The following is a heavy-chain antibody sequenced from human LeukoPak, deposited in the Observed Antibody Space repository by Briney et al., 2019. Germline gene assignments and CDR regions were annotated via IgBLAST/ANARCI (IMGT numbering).Heavy chain of an antibody. CDR2: INHSGST. V-gene: IGHV4-34*01. CDR1: GGSFSGYY. D-gene: IGHD3-3*01. CDR3: ARGHIGAYYDFWSKAFDI. Sequence: SETLSLTCALYGGSFSGYYWSWIRQPPGKGLEWIGEINHSGSTNYNPSLKSRVTISVDTSKNQFSLKLSSVTAADTAVYYCARGHIGAYYDFWSKAFDIWGQGTMVTVSS. J-gene: IGHJ3*02.